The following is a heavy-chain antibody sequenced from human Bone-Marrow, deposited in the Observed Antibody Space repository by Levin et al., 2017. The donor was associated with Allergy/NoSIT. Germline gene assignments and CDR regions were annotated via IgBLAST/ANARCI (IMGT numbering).Heavy chain of an antibody. J-gene: IGHJ6*03. D-gene: IGHD2-15*01. CDR3: AIGKGGYCSGGSCRSYYYYYMDV. Sequence: GESLKISCAASGFTFSSYSMNWVRQAPGKGLEWVSSISSSSSYIYYADSVKGRFTISRDNAKNSLYLQMNSLRAEDTAVYYCAIGKGGYCSGGSCRSYYYYYMDVWGKGTTVTVSS. CDR2: ISSSSSYI. V-gene: IGHV3-21*01. CDR1: GFTFSSYS.